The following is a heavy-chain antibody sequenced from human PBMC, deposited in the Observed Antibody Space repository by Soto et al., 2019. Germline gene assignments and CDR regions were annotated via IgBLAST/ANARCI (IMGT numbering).Heavy chain of an antibody. J-gene: IGHJ6*02. Sequence: PSDTLSLTCAVYGASFSGYYWSWIRQPPGKGLEWIVEIDHSGSTNYKPSLKSRVTISVDTSKNQFSLNLSSVTAAETAVYYCARRLDXWGQGITVTVS. CDR3: ARRLDX. CDR1: GASFSGYY. V-gene: IGHV4-34*01. CDR2: IDHSGST.